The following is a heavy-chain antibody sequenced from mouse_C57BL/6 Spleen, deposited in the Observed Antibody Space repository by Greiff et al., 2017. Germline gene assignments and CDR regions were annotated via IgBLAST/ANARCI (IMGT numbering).Heavy chain of an antibody. D-gene: IGHD2-5*01. J-gene: IGHJ4*01. Sequence: QVQLQQPGAELVKPGASVTLSCKASGYTFTSYWMHWVKQRPGRGLEWIGRIDPHSGGTKYNEKFKCKATLTVDKPSSTAYMQLSSLTSEDSAVFYCARRDCYSNYGAMYYWGQGASVTVSS. CDR3: ARRDCYSNYGAMYY. CDR1: GYTFTSYW. V-gene: IGHV1-72*01. CDR2: IDPHSGGT.